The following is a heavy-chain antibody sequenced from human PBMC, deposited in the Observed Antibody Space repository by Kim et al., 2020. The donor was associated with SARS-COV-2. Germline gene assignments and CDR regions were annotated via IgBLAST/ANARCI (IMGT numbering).Heavy chain of an antibody. CDR3: ARDSYSDYYYYYMDV. CDR1: GYTFTGYY. J-gene: IGHJ6*03. Sequence: ASVKVSCKASGYTFTGYYMHWVRQAPGQGLEWMGRINPNSGGTNYAQKFQGRVTMTRDTSISTAYMELSRLRSDDTAVYYCARDSYSDYYYYYMDVWGKGTTVTVSS. D-gene: IGHD2-15*01. CDR2: INPNSGGT. V-gene: IGHV1-2*06.